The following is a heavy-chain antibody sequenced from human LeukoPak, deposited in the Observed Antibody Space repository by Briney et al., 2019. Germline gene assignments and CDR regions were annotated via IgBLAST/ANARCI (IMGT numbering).Heavy chain of an antibody. D-gene: IGHD3-10*01. J-gene: IGHJ4*02. Sequence: PGGSLRLSCAASGFAFSSHVMSWVRQAPGKRLEWVSTININDAATYYADSVKGRFTISRDNSKNSVYLQMNGLRAEDTATYYCARRVAAGSGKNHFEYRGQGAPVTVSA. CDR2: ININDAAT. V-gene: IGHV3-23*01. CDR1: GFAFSSHV. CDR3: ARRVAAGSGKNHFEY.